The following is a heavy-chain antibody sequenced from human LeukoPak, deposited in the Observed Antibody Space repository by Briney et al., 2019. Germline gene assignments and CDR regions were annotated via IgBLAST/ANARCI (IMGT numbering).Heavy chain of an antibody. V-gene: IGHV3-33*08. J-gene: IGHJ3*02. Sequence: PGRSLRLSCAASGFTFSTYGMHWVRHAPGKGLEWVAIIWYDGSNKYYADSVKGRFTISRDNSKNTLYLQMNSLRAEDTAVYYCARNIAAGAFDIWGQGTMVTVSS. CDR2: IWYDGSNK. CDR3: ARNIAAGAFDI. D-gene: IGHD6-13*01. CDR1: GFTFSTYG.